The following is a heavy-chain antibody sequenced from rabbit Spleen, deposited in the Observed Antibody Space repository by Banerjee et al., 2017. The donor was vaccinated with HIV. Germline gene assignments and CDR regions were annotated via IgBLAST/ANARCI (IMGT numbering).Heavy chain of an antibody. D-gene: IGHD7-1*01. V-gene: IGHV1S40*01. CDR2: IYTTSGST. J-gene: IGHJ4*01. CDR1: GFSFSSFYY. Sequence: QSLEESGGDLVKPGTSLTLTCTASGFSFSSFYYVYWARQAPGKGLELIACIYTTSGSTYYASWAKGRFTISKTSSTTVTLQMTSLTAADTATYFCVRDGGTNIKFNLWGPGTLVTVS. CDR3: VRDGGTNIKFNL.